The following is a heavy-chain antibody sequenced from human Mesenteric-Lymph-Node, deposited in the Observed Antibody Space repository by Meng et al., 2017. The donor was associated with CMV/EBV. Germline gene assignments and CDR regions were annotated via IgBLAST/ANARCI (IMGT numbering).Heavy chain of an antibody. CDR1: GFTFSSYW. CDR3: AGGSSTWTNM. V-gene: IGHV3-74*01. Sequence: GGSLRLSCAASGFTFSSYWMHWVRQAPGKGLVWVSRIKSDGSSTSYADSVKGRFTISRDNAKNTLYLQMSSLRAEDTAVYYCAGGSSTWTNMWGQGTLVTVSS. CDR2: IKSDGSST. J-gene: IGHJ4*02. D-gene: IGHD2-15*01.